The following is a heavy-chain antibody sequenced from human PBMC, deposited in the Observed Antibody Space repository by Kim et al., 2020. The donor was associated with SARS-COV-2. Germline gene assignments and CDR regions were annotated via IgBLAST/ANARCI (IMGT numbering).Heavy chain of an antibody. J-gene: IGHJ3*02. CDR2: ISTSSSYT. V-gene: IGHV3-11*05. CDR1: GFTFSDYY. Sequence: GGSLRLSCAASGFTFSDYYMSWIRQAPGKGLEWVSYISTSSSYTDYADSVKGRFTISRDNAGGSLYLQMNSLRAEDTAVYYCARVGLVSSVVDAFDIWGQGTMVTVSS. CDR3: ARVGLVSSVVDAFDI. D-gene: IGHD6-19*01.